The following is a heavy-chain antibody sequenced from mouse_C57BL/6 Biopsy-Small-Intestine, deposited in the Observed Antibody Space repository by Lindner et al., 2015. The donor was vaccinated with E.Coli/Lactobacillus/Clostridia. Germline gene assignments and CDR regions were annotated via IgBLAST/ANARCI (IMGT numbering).Heavy chain of an antibody. V-gene: IGHV1S126*01. Sequence: SVKVSCKASWYFLSAHGISWVRQAPGQGPEWMGWISGYDGDRKIAQKFQDRVALTTDTDRATAYLELRSLRSDDTAVYYCAREPRISTTGELEYWGQGTPVTVSS. J-gene: IGHJ4*01. D-gene: IGHD4-1*02. CDR2: ISGYDGDR. CDR1: WYFLSAHG. CDR3: AREPRISTTGELEY.